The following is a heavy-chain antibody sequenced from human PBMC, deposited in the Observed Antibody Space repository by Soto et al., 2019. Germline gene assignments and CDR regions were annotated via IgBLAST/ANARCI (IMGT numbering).Heavy chain of an antibody. CDR1: GGSISSYY. D-gene: IGHD4-4*01. Sequence: QVQLQESGPGLVKPSGTLSLTCTASGGSISSYYWSWIRQPPGKGLEWIGYIDYTGSTNYTPALTSRVTIAVDTSKNQFSLKLSSVTAADTAVYYCARVTTVDSEKIYYCSGLDVWGQGTPVTVSS. CDR2: IDYTGST. V-gene: IGHV4-59*01. CDR3: ARVTTVDSEKIYYCSGLDV. J-gene: IGHJ6*02.